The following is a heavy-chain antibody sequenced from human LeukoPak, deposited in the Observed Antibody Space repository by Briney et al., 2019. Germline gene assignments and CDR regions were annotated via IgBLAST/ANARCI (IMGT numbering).Heavy chain of an antibody. Sequence: PGGSLRLSCAASGFTFSSYAMSWVRQAPGKGLEWVSAISGSGGSTYYADSVKGRFTISRDNSKNTLYLQMNSLRAEDTAVYYCSRDGSGSSWSAFDIWGQGTRVTVSS. D-gene: IGHD6-13*01. CDR2: ISGSGGST. CDR1: GFTFSSYA. CDR3: SRDGSGSSWSAFDI. J-gene: IGHJ3*02. V-gene: IGHV3-23*01.